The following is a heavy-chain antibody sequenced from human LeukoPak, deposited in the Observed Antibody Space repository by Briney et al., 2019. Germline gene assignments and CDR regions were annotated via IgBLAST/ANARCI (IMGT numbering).Heavy chain of an antibody. CDR2: INSDGSST. CDR3: ARDSSQDIVVVVAATDAFDI. J-gene: IGHJ3*02. V-gene: IGHV3-74*01. Sequence: GGSLRLSCAASGFTFSSYWMHWVRQAPGKGLVWVSRINSDGSSTSYADSVKGRFTISRDNAKNSLYLQMNSLRAEDTAVYYCARDSSQDIVVVVAATDAFDIWGQGTMVTVSS. D-gene: IGHD2-15*01. CDR1: GFTFSSYW.